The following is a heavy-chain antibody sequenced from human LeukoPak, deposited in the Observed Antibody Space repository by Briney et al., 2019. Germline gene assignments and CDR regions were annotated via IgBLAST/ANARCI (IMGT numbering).Heavy chain of an antibody. D-gene: IGHD6-13*01. Sequence: GASVKVSCKVSGYTLTELSMHWVRQAPGKGLEWMGGFDPEDGETIYAQKFQGRVTMTADTSTSTSYMELRSLRSDDTAVYYCAREHSSSWDQFDYWGQGTLVTVSS. CDR3: AREHSSSWDQFDY. CDR2: FDPEDGET. CDR1: GYTLTELS. J-gene: IGHJ4*02. V-gene: IGHV1-24*01.